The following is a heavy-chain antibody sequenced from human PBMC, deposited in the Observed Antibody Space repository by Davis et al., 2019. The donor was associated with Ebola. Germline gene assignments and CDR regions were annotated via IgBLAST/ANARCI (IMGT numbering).Heavy chain of an antibody. CDR1: GFTFSSYS. J-gene: IGHJ6*04. V-gene: IGHV3-30*03. Sequence: PGGSLRLSCAASGFTFSSYSMNWVRQAPGKGLEWVAVISYDGSNKYYADSVKGRFTISRDNSKNTLYLQMNSLRAEDTAVYYCARAPPGDWRYYYYGMDVWGKGTTVTVSS. D-gene: IGHD7-27*01. CDR2: ISYDGSNK. CDR3: ARAPPGDWRYYYYGMDV.